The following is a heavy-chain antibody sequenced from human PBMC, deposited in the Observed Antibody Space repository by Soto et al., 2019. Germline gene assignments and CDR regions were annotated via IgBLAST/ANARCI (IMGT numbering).Heavy chain of an antibody. Sequence: GGSLRLSCAASGFTFSSYGMHWVRQAPGKGLEWVAVLSYDGSNEYYADSVKGRFTISRDNSKKTLYLQMNSLRADDTAVYFCAKDHKNTIKARFDYWGQGTLVTVSS. D-gene: IGHD1-1*01. CDR2: LSYDGSNE. CDR3: AKDHKNTIKARFDY. V-gene: IGHV3-30*18. CDR1: GFTFSSYG. J-gene: IGHJ4*02.